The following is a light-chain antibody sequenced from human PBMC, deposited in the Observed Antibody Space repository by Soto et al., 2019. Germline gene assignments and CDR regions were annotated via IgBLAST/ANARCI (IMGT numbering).Light chain of an antibody. J-gene: IGKJ1*01. V-gene: IGKV3-15*01. CDR3: QQYRSWPRT. CDR1: QSVDIS. CDR2: GAS. Sequence: PGERVILSCRASQSVDISLAWYQQKPGQAPRLLIYGASTRATDMPGTLSGRGSGTEFTLTITSLRPEDFGVYYCQQYRSWPRTFGQGTKVDIK.